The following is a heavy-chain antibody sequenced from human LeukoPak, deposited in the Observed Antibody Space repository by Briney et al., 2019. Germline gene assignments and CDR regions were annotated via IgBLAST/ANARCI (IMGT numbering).Heavy chain of an antibody. CDR3: ARDGRGRELLSPRTAIYYFDY. Sequence: GGSLRLSCAASGFPFSSYGMHWVRQAPGKGLEWVAIISYDGSNPNYADSVKGRFTISRDNSKNTLYLQMSSLRAEDTAVYYCARDGRGRELLSPRTAIYYFDYWGQGTLVTVSS. D-gene: IGHD1-26*01. J-gene: IGHJ4*02. CDR1: GFPFSSYG. CDR2: ISYDGSNP. V-gene: IGHV3-30*03.